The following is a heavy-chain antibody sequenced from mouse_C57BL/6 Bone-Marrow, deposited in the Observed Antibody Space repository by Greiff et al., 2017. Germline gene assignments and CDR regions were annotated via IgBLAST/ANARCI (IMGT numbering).Heavy chain of an antibody. CDR1: GFSLSTFGMG. Sequence: QVTLKVSGPGILQPSQTLSLTCSFSGFSLSTFGMGVGWIRQPSGKGLEWLAHIWWDDDKYYNPALKSRLTISKDTSKNKVFLKIANVYTADTATYYCARIPPLITTAPFDYWGQGTTLTVSS. D-gene: IGHD1-1*01. CDR3: ARIPPLITTAPFDY. V-gene: IGHV8-8*01. J-gene: IGHJ2*01. CDR2: IWWDDDK.